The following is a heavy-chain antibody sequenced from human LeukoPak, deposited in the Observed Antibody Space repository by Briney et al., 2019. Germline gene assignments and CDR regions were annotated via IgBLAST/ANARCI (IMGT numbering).Heavy chain of an antibody. V-gene: IGHV1-2*02. CDR1: GYTFTDYY. Sequence: ASVKVSCKASGYTFTDYYMHWVRQAPGQGLEWMGWINPNSGGTNYAQKFQGRVTMTRDTSISTVYMDLSRLRSDDTAVYYCAREERITHDYGDYAGSMDVWGKGTTVTISS. D-gene: IGHD4-17*01. CDR3: AREERITHDYGDYAGSMDV. J-gene: IGHJ6*04. CDR2: INPNSGGT.